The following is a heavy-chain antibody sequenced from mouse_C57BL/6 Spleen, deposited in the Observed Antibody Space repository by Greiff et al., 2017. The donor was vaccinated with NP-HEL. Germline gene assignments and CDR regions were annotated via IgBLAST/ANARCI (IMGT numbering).Heavy chain of an antibody. V-gene: IGHV14-2*01. D-gene: IGHD1-1*01. Sequence: EVQLQQSGAELVKPGASVKLSCTASGFNFTDYYMHWVKQRTEQGLEWIGRIDPEDGETKYAPKFKGKATITADTSSNTAYLQLSSLTSEDTAVYYCARDYGSSYDLTSFAYWGQGTLVTVSA. CDR3: ARDYGSSYDLTSFAY. J-gene: IGHJ3*01. CDR2: IDPEDGET. CDR1: GFNFTDYY.